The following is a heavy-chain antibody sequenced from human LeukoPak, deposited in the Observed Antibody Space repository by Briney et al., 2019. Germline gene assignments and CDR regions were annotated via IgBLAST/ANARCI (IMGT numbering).Heavy chain of an antibody. CDR1: GGSISSYY. V-gene: IGHV4-4*07. Sequence: SETLSLTCTVSGGSISSYYWSWIRQPAGKGLEWIGRIYTSGSTNYNPSLKSRVTMSVDTSKNQFSLKLSSVTAADTAVYYCAREYSSGYYYYLDYWGQGTLDTVSS. D-gene: IGHD3-22*01. CDR3: AREYSSGYYYYLDY. J-gene: IGHJ4*02. CDR2: IYTSGST.